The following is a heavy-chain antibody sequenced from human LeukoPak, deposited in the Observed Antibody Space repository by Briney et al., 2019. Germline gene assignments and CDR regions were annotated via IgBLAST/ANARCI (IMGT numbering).Heavy chain of an antibody. CDR1: GGSISSYY. D-gene: IGHD2-2*02. V-gene: IGHV4-4*07. J-gene: IGHJ5*02. CDR2: IYYSGST. Sequence: PSETLSLTCTVSGGSISSYYWSWIRQPAGKGLEWIGSIYYSGSTCYNPSLKSRVTISVDTSKNQFSLKLSSVTAADTAVYYCARAPNCSSTSCYRGNNWFDPWGQGTLVTVSS. CDR3: ARAPNCSSTSCYRGNNWFDP.